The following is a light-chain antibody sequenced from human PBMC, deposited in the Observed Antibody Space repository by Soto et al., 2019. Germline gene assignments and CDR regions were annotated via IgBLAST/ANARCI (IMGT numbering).Light chain of an antibody. V-gene: IGKV3-20*01. CDR3: QQHSNSPWT. Sequence: EIVLTQSPGTLTLSPGESAALSCRASQTISNNYLVWYRQKPGQAPRLLIYAVSSRAAGIPDRFSGSGSGTDFALTIARLEPEDSAVSYCQQHSNSPWTFGQATRVEI. CDR1: QTISNNY. J-gene: IGKJ1*01. CDR2: AVS.